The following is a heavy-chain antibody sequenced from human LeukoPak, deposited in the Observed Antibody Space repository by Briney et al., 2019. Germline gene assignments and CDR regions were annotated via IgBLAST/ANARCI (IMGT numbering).Heavy chain of an antibody. CDR2: IYYSGST. CDR3: ARRSTYYYGSGSHADFDY. Sequence: PSETLSLTCTVSGGSISSSSYYWGWIRQPRGKGLEWIGSIYYSGSTYYNPSLKSRVTISVDTSKNQFSLKLSSVTAADTAVYYCARRSTYYYGSGSHADFDYWGQGTLVTVSS. D-gene: IGHD3-10*01. CDR1: GGSISSSSYY. J-gene: IGHJ4*02. V-gene: IGHV4-39*01.